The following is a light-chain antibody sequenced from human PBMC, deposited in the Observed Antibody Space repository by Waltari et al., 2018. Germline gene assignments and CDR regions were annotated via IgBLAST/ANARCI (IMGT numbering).Light chain of an antibody. V-gene: IGKV4-1*01. CDR3: QQYYSSLSWT. CDR2: WAS. J-gene: IGKJ1*01. CDR1: QGVLYSSHNKNY. Sequence: DIVMTQSPDSLAVSLGERATINCKSSQGVLYSSHNKNYLAWYQQHPGQPPKLVISWASTRESGVPARFSGSGSGTDFTRTLSSLQAEDVAVYYCQQYYSSLSWTFGQGTKVEIK.